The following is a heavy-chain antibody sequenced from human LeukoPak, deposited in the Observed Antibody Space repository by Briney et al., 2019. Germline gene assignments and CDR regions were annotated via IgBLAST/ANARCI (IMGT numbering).Heavy chain of an antibody. J-gene: IGHJ4*02. CDR2: ISSSGSTI. CDR1: GFTFSSYE. V-gene: IGHV3-48*03. D-gene: IGHD3-16*01. CDR3: AMTLHSEKGGGGN. Sequence: PGGSLRLSCAASGFTFSSYEMNWVRQAPGKGLEWVSYISSSGSTIYYADSVKGRFTISRDNAKNSLYLQMNSLRAEDTAVYYCAMTLHSEKGGGGNWGQGTLVTVSS.